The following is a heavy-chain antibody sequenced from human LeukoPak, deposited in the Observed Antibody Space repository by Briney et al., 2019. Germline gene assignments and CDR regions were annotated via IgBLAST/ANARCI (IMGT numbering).Heavy chain of an antibody. D-gene: IGHD3-22*01. CDR1: GFTFNSYD. V-gene: IGHV3-23*01. Sequence: PGGSLRLSCAASGFTFNSYDMSWVRQAPGKGLEWVSAISDSGGSTYYADSVKGRFIISRDNSKNTLYLKMKSLRAEDTAVYYFAIDQQDSSGLDYWGQGTLVSVSS. J-gene: IGHJ4*02. CDR3: AIDQQDSSGLDY. CDR2: ISDSGGST.